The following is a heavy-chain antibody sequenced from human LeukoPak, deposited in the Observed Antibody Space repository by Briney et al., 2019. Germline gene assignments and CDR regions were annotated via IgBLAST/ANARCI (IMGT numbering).Heavy chain of an antibody. V-gene: IGHV1-69*13. CDR2: IIPIFGTA. D-gene: IGHD5-24*01. J-gene: IGHJ4*02. CDR3: AREWRDGYNLFDY. CDR1: GGTFSSYA. Sequence: ASVKVSCKASGGTFSSYAISWVRQAPGQGLEWMGGIIPIFGTANYAQKFQGRVTITADESTSTAYMELSSLRSEGTAVYYCAREWRDGYNLFDYWGQGTLVTVSS.